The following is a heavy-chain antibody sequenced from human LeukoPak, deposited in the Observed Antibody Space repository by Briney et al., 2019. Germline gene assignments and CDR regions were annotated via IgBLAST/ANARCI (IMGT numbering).Heavy chain of an antibody. CDR1: GFTFSSDS. Sequence: GGSLRLSCAASGFTFSSDSMNWVRHAPGKGLEWVSSISSSSSYIYYADSVKGRFTISRDNAKNSLYLQMNSLRAEDTAVYYCARDKGPGATIAAPFYYYGMDVWGQGTTVTVSS. J-gene: IGHJ6*02. CDR2: ISSSSSYI. V-gene: IGHV3-21*01. D-gene: IGHD1-26*01. CDR3: ARDKGPGATIAAPFYYYGMDV.